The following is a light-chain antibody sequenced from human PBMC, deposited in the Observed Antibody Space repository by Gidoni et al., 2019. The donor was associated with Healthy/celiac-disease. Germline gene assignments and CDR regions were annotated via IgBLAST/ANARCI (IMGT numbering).Light chain of an antibody. CDR2: WAS. V-gene: IGKV4-1*01. Sequence: DIVMTQSPDSLAVSLGERATINCKSSQSVLYSSHNKSYLAWYQQKPGQPPKLLIYWASTRESGVPDRFSGSRSGTDFTLTISSLQAEDVAVYYCQQYYSTPPYTFGQGTKLEIK. J-gene: IGKJ2*01. CDR3: QQYYSTPPYT. CDR1: QSVLYSSHNKSY.